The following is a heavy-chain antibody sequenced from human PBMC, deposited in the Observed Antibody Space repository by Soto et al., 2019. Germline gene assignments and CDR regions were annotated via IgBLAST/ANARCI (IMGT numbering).Heavy chain of an antibody. CDR1: GFTFSSYS. J-gene: IGHJ6*02. D-gene: IGHD3-10*01. CDR2: ISSSSSYI. Sequence: EVQLVESGGGLVKPGGSLRLSCAASGFTFSSYSMNWVRQAPGKGLEWVSSISSSSSYIYYADSVKGRFTISRDNAKNSLCLQRNRLRAEATAVYYCAREARRYYGSGRGYYGMDVWGQGNTVTVSS. CDR3: AREARRYYGSGRGYYGMDV. V-gene: IGHV3-21*01.